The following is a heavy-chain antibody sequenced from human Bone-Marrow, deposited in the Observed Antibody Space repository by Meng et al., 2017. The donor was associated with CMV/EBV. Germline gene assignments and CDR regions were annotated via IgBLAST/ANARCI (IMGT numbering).Heavy chain of an antibody. V-gene: IGHV1-2*02. J-gene: IGHJ6*02. CDR2: INPNSGGT. CDR1: GYTFTGYY. D-gene: IGHD2-2*02. Sequence: ASVKVSCKASGYTFTGYYINWVRQAPGQGLEWMGWINPNSGGTEYAQRFQGRVTMTRDTSISTAYMELSRLRSDDTAVYYWARDGSGYCSSTSCYTHYYGMDVWGQGTTVTVSS. CDR3: ARDGSGYCSSTSCYTHYYGMDV.